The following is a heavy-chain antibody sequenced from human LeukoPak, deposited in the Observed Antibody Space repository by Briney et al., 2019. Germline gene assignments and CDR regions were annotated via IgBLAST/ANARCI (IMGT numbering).Heavy chain of an antibody. V-gene: IGHV4-34*01. CDR1: GGSISSYY. CDR3: ARGGSRITMVRGVDNWFDP. D-gene: IGHD3-10*01. CDR2: INHSGST. J-gene: IGHJ5*02. Sequence: NPSETLSLTCTVSGGSISSYYWSWIRQPPGKGLEWIGEINHSGSTNYNPSLKSRVTISVDTSKNQFSLKLSSVTAADTAVYYCARGGSRITMVRGVDNWFDPWGQGTLVTVSS.